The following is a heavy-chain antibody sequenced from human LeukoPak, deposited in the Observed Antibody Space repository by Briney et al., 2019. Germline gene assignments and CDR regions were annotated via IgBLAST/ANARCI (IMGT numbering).Heavy chain of an antibody. Sequence: ASVKVSCKASGYTFTSYDTNWVRQATGQGLEWMGWMNPNSGNTGYAQKLQGRVTMTRNTSISTAYMELSSLRSDDPAVYYCARGDPFCCSAGCYYLFEPWGQGTLVTVSS. V-gene: IGHV1-8*01. J-gene: IGHJ5*02. CDR3: ARGDPFCCSAGCYYLFEP. CDR2: MNPNSGNT. D-gene: IGHD2-2*01. CDR1: GYTFTSYD.